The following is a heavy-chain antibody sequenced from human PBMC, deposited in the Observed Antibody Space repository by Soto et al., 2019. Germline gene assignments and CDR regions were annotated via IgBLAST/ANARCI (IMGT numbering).Heavy chain of an antibody. D-gene: IGHD3-16*01. J-gene: IGHJ6*02. Sequence: PSETLSLTCTVSGGSISSYYWSWIRQPPGKGLEWIGYIYYSGSTNYNPSLKSRVTISVDTSKNQFSLKLSSVTAADTAVYYCARDMIPRKALSGMDVWGQGTTVTVSS. V-gene: IGHV4-59*01. CDR2: IYYSGST. CDR3: ARDMIPRKALSGMDV. CDR1: GGSISSYY.